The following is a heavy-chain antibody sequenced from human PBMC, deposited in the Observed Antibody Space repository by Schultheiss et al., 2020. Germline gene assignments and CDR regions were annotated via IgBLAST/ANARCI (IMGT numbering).Heavy chain of an antibody. CDR1: GFTFSSYG. J-gene: IGHJ4*02. D-gene: IGHD1-26*01. CDR2: IWYDGSNK. Sequence: WGSLRLSCAASGFTFSSYGMHWVRQAPGKGLEWVAVIWYDGSNKYYADSVKGRFTISRDNSKNTLYLQMNSLRADDTAVYYCARHRYSGSYGGFDYWGQGTLVTVSS. V-gene: IGHV3-33*01. CDR3: ARHRYSGSYGGFDY.